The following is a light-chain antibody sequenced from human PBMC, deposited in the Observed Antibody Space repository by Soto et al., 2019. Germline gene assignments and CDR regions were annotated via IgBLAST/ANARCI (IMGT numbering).Light chain of an antibody. CDR1: SSDVGGYNY. V-gene: IGLV2-14*03. CDR3: SSYTSSSTLVV. CDR2: DVS. J-gene: IGLJ2*01. Sequence: QSVLTQPASVSGFPGQSITISCTGTSSDVGGYNYVSWYQQHPGKDPKLMIYDVSNRPSGVSNRFSGSKSGNTASLTISGLQAEDEADYYCSSYTSSSTLVVFGGGTKVTVI.